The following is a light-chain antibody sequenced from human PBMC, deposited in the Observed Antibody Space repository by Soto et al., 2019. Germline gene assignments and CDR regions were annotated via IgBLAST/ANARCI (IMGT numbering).Light chain of an antibody. CDR1: NMESKS. CDR2: DDS. J-gene: IGLJ2*01. V-gene: IGLV3-21*02. Sequence: SYELTQPPSVSVAPGQTARITCGGNNMESKSVHWYQQRPGQAPVLVVHDDSDRPSGIPERISGSNSGNTATLTISRVEAGDEAEYYCQVWDGLSDHVIFGGGTQLTVL. CDR3: QVWDGLSDHVI.